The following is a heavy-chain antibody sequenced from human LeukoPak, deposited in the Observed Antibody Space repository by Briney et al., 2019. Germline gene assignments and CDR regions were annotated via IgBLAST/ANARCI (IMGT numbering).Heavy chain of an antibody. Sequence: SETLSLTCTVSGGSISSSSYYWGWIRQPPGKGLEWIGSIYYSGSTYYNPSLKSRVTISVETSKNQFSLKLSSVTAADTAVYYCARGTEPTGYCGGGSCGGGGWFDPWGQGTLVTVSS. CDR1: GGSISSSSYY. CDR3: ARGTEPTGYCGGGSCGGGGWFDP. V-gene: IGHV4-39*07. J-gene: IGHJ5*02. CDR2: IYYSGST. D-gene: IGHD2-15*01.